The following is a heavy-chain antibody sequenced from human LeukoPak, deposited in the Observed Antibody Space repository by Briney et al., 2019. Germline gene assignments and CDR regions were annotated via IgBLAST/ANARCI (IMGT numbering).Heavy chain of an antibody. CDR3: IVFGDSNH. CDR2: IHTSGDT. CDR1: GLTGRHNY. Sequence: GGSLRLSCAASGLTGRHNYVSWVRQAPGKGLEWVSAIHTSGDTCYADSVKGRFTISRDTSKNTLYLQFNSLRVEDTAVYYCIVFGDSNHWGQGTLVTVSS. D-gene: IGHD4-17*01. J-gene: IGHJ5*02. V-gene: IGHV3-53*01.